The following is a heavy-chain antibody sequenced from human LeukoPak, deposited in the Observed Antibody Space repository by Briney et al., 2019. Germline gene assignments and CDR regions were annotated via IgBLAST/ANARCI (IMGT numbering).Heavy chain of an antibody. J-gene: IGHJ4*02. CDR3: ARVTNTSTWGLDY. V-gene: IGHV3-33*01. CDR1: GFTFSSYG. Sequence: PGRSLRLSCAASGFTFSSYGMHWVRQAPGKGLEWVAGIWYDGSKKYYADSLKGRFTISRDNPKNTFFLQMNSLRAEDTAVYYCARVTNTSTWGLDYWGQGTLVTVSS. D-gene: IGHD6-13*01. CDR2: IWYDGSKK.